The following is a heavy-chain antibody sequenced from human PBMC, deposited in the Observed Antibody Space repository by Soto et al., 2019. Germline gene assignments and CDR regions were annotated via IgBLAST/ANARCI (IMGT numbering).Heavy chain of an antibody. D-gene: IGHD3-22*01. Sequence: PXETLSLTCTVSGGSISSYYWSWIRQPPGKGLEWIGYIYYSGSTNYNPSLKSRVTISVDTSKNQFSLKLSSVTAADTAVYYCARGRKYYYDSSPFDYWGQGTLVTVSS. CDR3: ARGRKYYYDSSPFDY. J-gene: IGHJ4*02. V-gene: IGHV4-59*01. CDR2: IYYSGST. CDR1: GGSISSYY.